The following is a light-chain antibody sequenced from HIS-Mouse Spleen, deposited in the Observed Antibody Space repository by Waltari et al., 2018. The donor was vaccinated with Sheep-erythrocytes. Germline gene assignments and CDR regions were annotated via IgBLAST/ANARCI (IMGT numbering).Light chain of an antibody. CDR3: QQRSNWYT. J-gene: IGKJ2*01. Sequence: ELVLTQSPATLSLSPVERATLSCRASQSVSSYLAWYQQKPGQDTRLLSYDASNRATGIPARFSGSGSGTDFTLTIRSREPEDLAVYYCQQRSNWYTVGQGTKLEIK. CDR2: DAS. CDR1: QSVSSY. V-gene: IGKV3-11*01.